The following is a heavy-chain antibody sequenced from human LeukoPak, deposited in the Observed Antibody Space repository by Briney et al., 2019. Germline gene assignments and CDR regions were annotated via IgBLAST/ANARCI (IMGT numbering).Heavy chain of an antibody. D-gene: IGHD3-22*01. Sequence: GASVKVSCKVSGYTLTELSMHWVRQAPGKGLEWMGGFDPEDGETIYAQKFQGRVTMTEDTSTDTAYMELSSLRSEDTAVYYCATQYDSSGYYELDYWGQGTLVTVSS. CDR2: FDPEDGET. CDR1: GYTLTELS. J-gene: IGHJ4*02. V-gene: IGHV1-24*01. CDR3: ATQYDSSGYYELDY.